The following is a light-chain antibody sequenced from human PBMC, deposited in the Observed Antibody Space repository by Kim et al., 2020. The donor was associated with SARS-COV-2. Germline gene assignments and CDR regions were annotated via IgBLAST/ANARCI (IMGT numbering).Light chain of an antibody. V-gene: IGKV3-20*01. J-gene: IGKJ1*01. Sequence: EIVLTQSPGTLSLSPGERATLSCRASQSVYSNYLAWYLQKPGQAPRLLIYGASSRATAIPDRFSGSGSGTDFTLTINRLQPDDFAVYYCQQYGSSWTFGQGTKVDIK. CDR1: QSVYSNY. CDR3: QQYGSSWT. CDR2: GAS.